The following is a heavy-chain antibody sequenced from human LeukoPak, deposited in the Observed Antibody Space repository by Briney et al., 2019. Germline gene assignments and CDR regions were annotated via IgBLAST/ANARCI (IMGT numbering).Heavy chain of an antibody. CDR2: ITNSGGTT. CDR3: ARTGDCTNGICYTADFDH. CDR1: GFTFSSYA. D-gene: IGHD2-8*01. J-gene: IGHJ4*02. Sequence: GGSLRLSCAASGFTFSSYAMSWVRQAPGKGLEWVSAITNSGGTTYYADSVKGRFTISRDNSKNTLYLQMNSLRAEDTAVYYCARTGDCTNGICYTADFDHWGRGTLVTVSS. V-gene: IGHV3-23*01.